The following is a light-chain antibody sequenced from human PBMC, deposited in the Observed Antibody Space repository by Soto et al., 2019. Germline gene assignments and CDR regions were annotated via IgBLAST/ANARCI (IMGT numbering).Light chain of an antibody. V-gene: IGLV2-14*03. CDR1: SSDVGGYNY. Sequence: QSALTQPASVSGSPGQSITVSCTGTSSDVGGYNYVSWYQHHPGKAPKLMIYDVSHRPSGVSDRFSGSKSGNTASLTISGLQAEDEADYYCSSYTIHSSVVFGGGTKVTVL. CDR3: SSYTIHSSVV. J-gene: IGLJ2*01. CDR2: DVS.